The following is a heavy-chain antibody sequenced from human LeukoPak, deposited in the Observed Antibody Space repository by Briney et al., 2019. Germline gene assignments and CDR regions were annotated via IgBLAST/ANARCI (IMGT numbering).Heavy chain of an antibody. CDR3: ARDSGYYYGWFDP. D-gene: IGHD3-22*01. CDR2: INSDGSSA. Sequence: PGGSLRLSCAASGFTFSSYWMHWVRQAPGKGLVWVSRINSDGSSASYADSVKGRFTISRDNAKNTLYLQMNSLRAEDTAVYYCARDSGYYYGWFDPWGQGTLVTVSS. CDR1: GFTFSSYW. J-gene: IGHJ5*02. V-gene: IGHV3-74*01.